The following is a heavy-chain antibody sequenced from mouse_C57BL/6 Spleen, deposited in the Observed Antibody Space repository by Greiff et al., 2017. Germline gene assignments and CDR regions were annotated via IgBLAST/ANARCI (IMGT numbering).Heavy chain of an antibody. CDR3: AREGVYGSSPAWFAY. V-gene: IGHV1-81*01. CDR1: GYTFTSYG. Sequence: VQLQQSGAELARPGASVKLSCKASGYTFTSYGISWVKQRTGQGLEWIGEIYPRSGNTYYNEKFKGKATLTADKSSSTAYMELRSLTSEDSAVYFCAREGVYGSSPAWFAYWGQGTLVTVSA. J-gene: IGHJ3*01. D-gene: IGHD1-1*01. CDR2: IYPRSGNT.